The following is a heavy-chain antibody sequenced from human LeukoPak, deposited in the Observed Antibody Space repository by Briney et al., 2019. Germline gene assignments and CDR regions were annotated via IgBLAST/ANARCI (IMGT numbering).Heavy chain of an antibody. J-gene: IGHJ4*02. CDR1: GGSISSSNW. V-gene: IGHV4-4*02. Sequence: KTSETLSLTCAVSGGSISSSNWWNWVRQPPGKGLEWIGEVYHSGSTHYNPSLKSRVTISVDKSKNQFSLKLSSVTAADTAVYYCARRDSGWYLDYWGQGTLVTVSS. CDR2: VYHSGST. CDR3: ARRDSGWYLDY. D-gene: IGHD4-17*01.